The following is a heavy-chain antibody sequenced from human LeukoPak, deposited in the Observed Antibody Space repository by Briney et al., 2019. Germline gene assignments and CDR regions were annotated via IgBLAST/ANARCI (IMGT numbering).Heavy chain of an antibody. V-gene: IGHV3-30*02. Sequence: PGGSLRLSCAASGFTFSSYGMHWVRQAPGKGLEWVAFIRYDGSNKYYADSVKGRFTISRDNSKNTLSLQMNSLRAEDTAVYYCAKEKIQLNPFDYWGQGTLVTVSS. D-gene: IGHD5-18*01. CDR1: GFTFSSYG. CDR2: IRYDGSNK. J-gene: IGHJ4*02. CDR3: AKEKIQLNPFDY.